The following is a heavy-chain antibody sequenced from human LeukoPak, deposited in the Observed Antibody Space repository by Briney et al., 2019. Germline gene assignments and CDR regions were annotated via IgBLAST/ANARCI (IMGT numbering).Heavy chain of an antibody. J-gene: IGHJ5*01. Sequence: PGGSLRLSCAASRITFSYYAMSWVRQAPGKGLEWVSYISGSTSYTNYADSVKGRFTISRDNAKNSLYLQMNSLRAEDTAVYFCAVGYCAGDRCYNGGSGWFDSWGQGTLVTVSS. CDR1: RITFSYYA. CDR3: AVGYCAGDRCYNGGSGWFDS. V-gene: IGHV3-11*06. D-gene: IGHD2-15*01. CDR2: ISGSTSYT.